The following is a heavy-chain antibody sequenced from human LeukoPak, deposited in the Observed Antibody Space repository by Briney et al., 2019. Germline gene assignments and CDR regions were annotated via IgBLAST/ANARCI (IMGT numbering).Heavy chain of an antibody. Sequence: ASVKVSCKASGYTFTGYYIHWVRQAPGQGLEWIGWINPNNGGTNYAQKFQGRVTMTRDTSIRTASMELSSLTSDDTAVYFCARAFGYSYGFDYWGQGTLVTVSS. D-gene: IGHD5-18*01. CDR2: INPNNGGT. CDR1: GYTFTGYY. CDR3: ARAFGYSYGFDY. J-gene: IGHJ4*02. V-gene: IGHV1-2*02.